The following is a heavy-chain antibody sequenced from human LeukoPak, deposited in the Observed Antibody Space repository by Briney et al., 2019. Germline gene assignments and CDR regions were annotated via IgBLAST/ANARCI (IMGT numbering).Heavy chain of an antibody. CDR1: GFIFHNYG. Sequence: GGSLRLSCTASGFIFHNYGMHWVHQAPGKGLEWVAVVSYDGDNKYYADSVKGRFTISGDNSKNTLYLQMDSLRPEDTAVYYCAKDRVHFDLLSNFEYWGQGTLVPVSS. CDR2: VSYDGDNK. CDR3: AKDRVHFDLLSNFEY. D-gene: IGHD3-9*01. J-gene: IGHJ4*02. V-gene: IGHV3-30*18.